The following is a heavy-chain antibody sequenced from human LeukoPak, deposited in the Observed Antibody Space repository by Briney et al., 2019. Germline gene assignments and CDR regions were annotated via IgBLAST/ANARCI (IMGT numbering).Heavy chain of an antibody. J-gene: IGHJ5*02. CDR3: AKPEGWLDP. CDR1: GFSFSSYG. CDR2: LTYDGSKE. Sequence: GRSLRLSCAASGFSFSSYGMHWVRQAPGKGLEWVALLTYDGSKEYYADSVEGRYTISRDNSKNTLYLQINSLRAEDTAVYYCAKPEGWLDPWGQGTLVIVSS. V-gene: IGHV3-30*18.